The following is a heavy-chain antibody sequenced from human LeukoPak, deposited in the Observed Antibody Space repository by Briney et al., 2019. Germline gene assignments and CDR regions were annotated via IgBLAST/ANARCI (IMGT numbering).Heavy chain of an antibody. J-gene: IGHJ4*02. D-gene: IGHD6-13*01. CDR1: GGTFSSYA. V-gene: IGHV1-69*04. Sequence: ASVKVSCKASGGTFSSYAISWVRQAPGQGLERMGRIIPILGIANYAQKFQGRVTITADKATSTAYMELSSLRSEDTAVYYCAVKAAAGTDYWGQGTLVTVSS. CDR2: IIPILGIA. CDR3: AVKAAAGTDY.